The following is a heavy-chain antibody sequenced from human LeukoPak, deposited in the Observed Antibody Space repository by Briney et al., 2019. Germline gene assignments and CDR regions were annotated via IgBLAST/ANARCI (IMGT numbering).Heavy chain of an antibody. CDR3: ARDNGWHFDH. V-gene: IGHV7-4-1*02. J-gene: IGHJ4*02. Sequence: ASVKVSCKASGYTFTMYTISWVRQAPGQGLEWMGWVNTGNPTYAQGFTGRFVFSLDTSVSTAYLQISSLKAEDTAVYYCARDNGWHFDHWGQGTLVAVSS. CDR2: VNTGNP. CDR1: GYTFTMYT. D-gene: IGHD6-19*01.